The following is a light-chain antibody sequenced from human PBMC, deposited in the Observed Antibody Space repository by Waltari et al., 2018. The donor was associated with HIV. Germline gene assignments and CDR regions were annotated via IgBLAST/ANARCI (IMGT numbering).Light chain of an antibody. CDR2: DDT. Sequence: QSVLTQPPSVSAAPGKKVTISCSGSSSNFGSGFVSWYQHPPGAAPRLLIYDDTKRPSWISDRFSGSKSSTAATLGITGLQTGDEADYYCGTWDSSVGAAVFGGGTRLTVL. CDR1: SSNFGSGF. J-gene: IGLJ3*02. CDR3: GTWDSSVGAAV. V-gene: IGLV1-51*01.